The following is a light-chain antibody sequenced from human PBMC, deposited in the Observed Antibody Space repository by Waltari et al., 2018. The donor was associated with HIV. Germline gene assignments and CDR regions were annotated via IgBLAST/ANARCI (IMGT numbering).Light chain of an antibody. J-gene: IGLJ3*02. Sequence: QTVVTQEPSFSVSPGATVTPTCGLRPGSVSTTYYPSWYQQYTGQATRTRIYNTETRSSGVPDRFSGSIVGDKAVLTITGAQADDECDYYCALYMGSGVWVFGGGTTLTVL. CDR3: ALYMGSGVWV. CDR1: PGSVSTTYY. V-gene: IGLV8-61*01. CDR2: NTE.